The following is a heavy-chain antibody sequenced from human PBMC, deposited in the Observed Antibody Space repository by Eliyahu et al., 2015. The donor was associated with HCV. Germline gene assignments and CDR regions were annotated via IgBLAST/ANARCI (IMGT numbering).Heavy chain of an antibody. CDR1: GFNFNNYG. CDR3: ANAFGDEYYFDY. J-gene: IGHJ4*02. Sequence: EVQLLESGGGLVQPGGSLRXSCAASGFNFNNYGMSWVRQAPGKGLEWVSSVSGGGGSTYYADSVRGRFTISRDNSKNMLYLQMNSLRAEDTAVYYCANAFGDEYYFDYWGQGALVTVSS. CDR2: VSGGGGST. V-gene: IGHV3-23*01. D-gene: IGHD2/OR15-2a*01.